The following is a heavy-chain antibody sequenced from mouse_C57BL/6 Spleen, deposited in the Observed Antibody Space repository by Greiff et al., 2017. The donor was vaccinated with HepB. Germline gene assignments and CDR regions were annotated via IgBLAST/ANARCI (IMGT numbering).Heavy chain of an antibody. D-gene: IGHD2-5*01. CDR1: GYTFTSYW. CDR3: ARRLSNLYWYFDV. CDR2: INPSSGYT. Sequence: QVQLQQSGAELAKPGASVKLSCKASGYTFTSYWMHWVKQRPGQGLEWIGYINPSSGYTKYNQKFKDKATLTADKSSSTAYMQLSSLTYEDSAVYYCARRLSNLYWYFDVWGTGTTVTVSS. V-gene: IGHV1-7*01. J-gene: IGHJ1*03.